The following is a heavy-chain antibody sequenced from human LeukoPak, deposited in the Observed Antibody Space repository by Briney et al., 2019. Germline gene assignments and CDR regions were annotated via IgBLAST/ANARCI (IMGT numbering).Heavy chain of an antibody. J-gene: IGHJ3*02. CDR1: GGIFSNHA. CDR3: AKGATVGKEALDI. D-gene: IGHD1-14*01. V-gene: IGHV1-69*04. CDR2: IIPMIGTA. Sequence: ASVKVSCKASGGIFSNHAVTWVRQAPGQGLEWMGRIIPMIGTAKYAQKFQGRVTFTAGTSTNTAYMELSSLTSEDTALYFCAKGATVGKEALDIWGQGSLVTVSS.